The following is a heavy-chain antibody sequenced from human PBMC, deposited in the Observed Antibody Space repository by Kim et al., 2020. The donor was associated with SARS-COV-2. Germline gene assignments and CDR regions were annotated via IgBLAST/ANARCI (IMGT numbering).Heavy chain of an antibody. V-gene: IGHV4-34*01. CDR3: ARGNGRAAGTSHYYYGMDV. CDR1: GGSFSGYY. CDR2: INHSGST. J-gene: IGHJ6*02. D-gene: IGHD6-13*01. Sequence: SETLSLTCAVYGGSFSGYYWSWIRQPPGKGLEWIGEINHSGSTNYNPSLKSRVTISVDTSKNQFSLKLSSVTAADTAVYYCARGNGRAAGTSHYYYGMDVWGQGTTVTVSS.